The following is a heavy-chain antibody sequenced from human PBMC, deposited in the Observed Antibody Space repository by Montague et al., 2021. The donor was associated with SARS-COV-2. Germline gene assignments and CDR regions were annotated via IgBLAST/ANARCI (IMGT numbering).Heavy chain of an antibody. V-gene: IGHV4-34*01. CDR2: ISYRGST. D-gene: IGHD2-8*01. CDR3: ARGQEMYTINGDLNY. Sequence: SETLSLTCGVAGGSISFYYWSWIRQPPGKGLEWIGEISYRGSTNNNPSLKTRVTISIDTSKNQFSLKLSSVTAADTAVYYCARGQEMYTINGDLNYWGQGTLVTVSS. CDR1: GGSISFYY. J-gene: IGHJ4*02.